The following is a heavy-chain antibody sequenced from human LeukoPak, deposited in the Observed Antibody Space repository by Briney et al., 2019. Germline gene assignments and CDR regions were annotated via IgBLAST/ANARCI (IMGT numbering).Heavy chain of an antibody. D-gene: IGHD3-22*01. Sequence: SETLSLTCTVSGGSVVNTNYYWSWVRQPPGKGLEWMGYIYYSGSINYNPSLKSRLTISVDTSENQFSLRLSSVTAADTAVYYCARVKYYDSSGPYAFDIWGQGTMVTVSS. V-gene: IGHV4-61*01. CDR1: GGSVVNTNYY. CDR2: IYYSGSI. J-gene: IGHJ3*02. CDR3: ARVKYYDSSGPYAFDI.